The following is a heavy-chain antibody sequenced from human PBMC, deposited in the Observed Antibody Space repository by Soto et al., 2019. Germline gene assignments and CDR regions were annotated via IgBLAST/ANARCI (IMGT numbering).Heavy chain of an antibody. V-gene: IGHV3-74*01. J-gene: IGHJ4*02. CDR3: ARGHSHALDY. D-gene: IGHD5-18*01. CDR1: GFTLSSYW. Sequence: EVQLVESGGGLVQPGGSLRLSCAASGFTLSSYWMHWVRQTPGKGLVWVSYIYSDGSGTSYADSVKGRFTISRDNGKNTLYLQVNSLRGDDTAVYYCARGHSHALDYCGQGTLVTVSS. CDR2: IYSDGSGT.